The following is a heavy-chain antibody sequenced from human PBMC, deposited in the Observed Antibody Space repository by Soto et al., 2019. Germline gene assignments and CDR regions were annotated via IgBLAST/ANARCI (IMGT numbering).Heavy chain of an antibody. CDR2: IGTAGDT. J-gene: IGHJ5*02. CDR1: GFTFSSYD. V-gene: IGHV3-13*01. D-gene: IGHD3-16*01. Sequence: GGSLRLSCAASGFTFSSYDMHWVRQATGKGLEWVSAIGTAGDTYYPGSVKGRFTISRENAKNSLYLQMNSLRAEDTAVYYCAREAGGYASGTGLRGWFDPWGQGTLVTVSS. CDR3: AREAGGYASGTGLRGWFDP.